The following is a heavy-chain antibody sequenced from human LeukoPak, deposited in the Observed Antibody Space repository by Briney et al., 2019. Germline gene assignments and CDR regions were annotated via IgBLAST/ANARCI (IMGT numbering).Heavy chain of an antibody. CDR1: GFTFGDYA. V-gene: IGHV3-49*03. CDR3: TRADTAMPPWYFDY. D-gene: IGHD5-18*01. Sequence: GGSLRLSCTASGFTFGDYAMSWFRQAPGKGLEWVGFIRSKAYGGTTEYAASVKGRFTISRDDSKSIAYLQMNSLKTEDTAVYYCTRADTAMPPWYFDYWGQGTLVTVSS. CDR2: IRSKAYGGTT. J-gene: IGHJ4*02.